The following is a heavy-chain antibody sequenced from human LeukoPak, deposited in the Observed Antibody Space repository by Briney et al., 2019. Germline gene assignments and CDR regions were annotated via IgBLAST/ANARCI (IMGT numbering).Heavy chain of an antibody. V-gene: IGHV3-48*04. CDR2: ISSSSSTI. Sequence: GGSLRLSCAASGFSFGSYWMTWIRQAPGKGLEWVSYISSSSSTIYYADSVKGRFTISRDNAKNSLYLQMNSLRAEDTAVYYCARVPMWNYYDSVGWGQGTLVTVSS. D-gene: IGHD3-22*01. CDR3: ARVPMWNYYDSVG. J-gene: IGHJ4*02. CDR1: GFSFGSYW.